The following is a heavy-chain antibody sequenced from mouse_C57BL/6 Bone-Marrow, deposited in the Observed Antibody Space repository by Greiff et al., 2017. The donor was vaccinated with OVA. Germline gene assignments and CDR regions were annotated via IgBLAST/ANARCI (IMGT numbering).Heavy chain of an antibody. D-gene: IGHD1-1*01. V-gene: IGHV2-9-1*01. Sequence: VQLVESGPGLVAPSQSLSITCTVSGFSLTSYAISWVRQPPGKGLEWLGVIWTGGGTNYNSALKSRLSISKDNSKSQVFLKMNSLQTDDTARYDCARDYGSSYNAMDYWGQGTSVTVSS. CDR2: IWTGGGT. J-gene: IGHJ4*01. CDR3: ARDYGSSYNAMDY. CDR1: GFSLTSYA.